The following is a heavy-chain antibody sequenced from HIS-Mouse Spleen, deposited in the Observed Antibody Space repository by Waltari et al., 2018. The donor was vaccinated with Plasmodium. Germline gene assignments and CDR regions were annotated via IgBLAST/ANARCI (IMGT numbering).Heavy chain of an antibody. V-gene: IGHV1-2*02. CDR1: GYTFTGSY. J-gene: IGHJ1*01. Sequence: QVQLVQHGAEVKKPGASVKVSCKASGYTFTGSYLHWLRPATCQGLAWMGWINPNSGGTNYAQKFQGRVTMTRDTSISTAYMELSRLRSDDTAVYYCARVLGYKAAAGTFVEYFQHWGQGTLVTVSS. D-gene: IGHD6-13*01. CDR2: INPNSGGT. CDR3: ARVLGYKAAAGTFVEYFQH.